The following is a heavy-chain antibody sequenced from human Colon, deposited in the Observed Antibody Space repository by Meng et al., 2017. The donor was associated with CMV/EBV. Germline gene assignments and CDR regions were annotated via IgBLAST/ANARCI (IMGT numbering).Heavy chain of an antibody. V-gene: IGHV3-21*01. J-gene: IGHJ4*02. Sequence: GGSLRLSCVASGYTFSSYDMNWVRQAPGKGLEWVSTIAAITSSSDYISYGDSVKGRFTISRDNAKSSLFLQLDSLRAEDPAVYYCARGRFFDHWGQGTLVTVSS. CDR3: ARGRFFDH. D-gene: IGHD5-24*01. CDR1: GYTFSSYD. CDR2: IAAITSSSDYI.